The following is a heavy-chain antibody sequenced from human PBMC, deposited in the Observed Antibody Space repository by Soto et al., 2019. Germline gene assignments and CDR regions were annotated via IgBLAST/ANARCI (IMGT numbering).Heavy chain of an antibody. CDR1: GGSVNGYY. D-gene: IGHD3-3*01. J-gene: IGHJ5*02. CDR3: ATRITVFGLLIPPFDP. CDR2: INHTGGT. V-gene: IGHV4-34*01. Sequence: SETLSLTCAVYGGSVNGYYWNWIHQPPGKGLEWIGEINHTGGTHYNPSLKSRVTMSVDTSKNQFSLRLSSVTAADTAIYYCATRITVFGLLIPPFDPWGQGTQVTVSS.